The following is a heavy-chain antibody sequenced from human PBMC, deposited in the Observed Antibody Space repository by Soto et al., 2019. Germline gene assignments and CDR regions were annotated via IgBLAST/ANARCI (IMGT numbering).Heavy chain of an antibody. Sequence: PSETLSLTCGVSGDTISTGGYYWSWIRQHPGKGLEWIGYIYYSGSTYYNPSLKSRVTISVDTSKNQFSLKLSSVTAADTAVYYCARDVGSGWYEYAGMDVWGQGTTVTVSS. D-gene: IGHD6-19*01. J-gene: IGHJ6*02. V-gene: IGHV4-31*11. CDR3: ARDVGSGWYEYAGMDV. CDR1: GDTISTGGYY. CDR2: IYYSGST.